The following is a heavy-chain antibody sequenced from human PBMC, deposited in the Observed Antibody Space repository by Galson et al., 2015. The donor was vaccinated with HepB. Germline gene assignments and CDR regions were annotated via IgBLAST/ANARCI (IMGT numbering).Heavy chain of an antibody. CDR2: ISWDGGST. CDR3: AKDILDRGNDAFDI. V-gene: IGHV3-43D*03. Sequence: SLRLSCATSGFTFDDYAMHWVSQAPGKGLEWVSLISWDGGSTYYADSVKGRFTISRDNSKNSLYLEMNSLRAEDTALYYCAKDILDRGNDAFDIWGPGTMVTVSS. CDR1: GFTFDDYA. D-gene: IGHD1-14*01. J-gene: IGHJ3*02.